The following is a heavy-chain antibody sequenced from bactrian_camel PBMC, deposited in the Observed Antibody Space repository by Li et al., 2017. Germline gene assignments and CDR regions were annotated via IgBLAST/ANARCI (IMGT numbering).Heavy chain of an antibody. J-gene: IGHJ4*01. CDR1: GYTFTNYG. Sequence: HVQLVESGGGLVQPGGSLRLSCKASGYTFTNYGMSWVRLTPGKGLEWVCGIYHDGSNTYYADSVKGRFTISRDNAKNTLYLQLNSLKTEDTAMYYCARSFSMLDNYWGQGTQVTVS. CDR2: IYHDGSNT. CDR3: ARSFSMLDNY. V-gene: IGHV3S7*01. D-gene: IGHD1*01.